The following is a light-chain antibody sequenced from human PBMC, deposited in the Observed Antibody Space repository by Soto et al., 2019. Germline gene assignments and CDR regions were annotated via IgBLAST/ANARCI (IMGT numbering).Light chain of an antibody. Sequence: IQMTQAPSSLSESVGDRVTIPCRASQSVSSHLNWYQQKPGKAPKLLIYAASSLQSGVTSRFSGSGSGTDFTLTISSLQPEDFATYSCQHSHSTPLTFGGGTKVDI. CDR2: AAS. CDR1: QSVSSH. J-gene: IGKJ4*01. V-gene: IGKV1-39*01. CDR3: QHSHSTPLT.